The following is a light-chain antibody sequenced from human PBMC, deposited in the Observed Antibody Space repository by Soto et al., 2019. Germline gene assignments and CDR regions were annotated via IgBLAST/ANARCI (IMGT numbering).Light chain of an antibody. CDR3: QQYGASAPSIT. V-gene: IGKV3-20*01. CDR2: GAS. Sequence: LVFTYSPCTLSLTPGERATLSCRASQSVSSSYLAWYQQKPGQAPRLLIYGASSRATGIPDRFSGSGSGTDFTLTISRLEPEDFAVYFCQQYGASAPSITSCQGTRLDI. J-gene: IGKJ5*01. CDR1: QSVSSSY.